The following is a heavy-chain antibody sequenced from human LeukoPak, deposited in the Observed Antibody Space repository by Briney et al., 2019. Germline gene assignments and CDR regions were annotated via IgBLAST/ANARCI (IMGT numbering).Heavy chain of an antibody. J-gene: IGHJ5*02. D-gene: IGHD3-10*01. CDR3: ARESGITMLRGAHTP. CDR1: GFTFSSYE. CDR2: ISIGGRTQ. V-gene: IGHV3-48*03. Sequence: GGSLRLSCAASGFTFSSYEMNWVRQAPGKGLEWVSYISIGGRTQYYADSVKGRFTISRDNAKNSLYLQMNSLRAEDTAVYYCARESGITMLRGAHTPWGQGTLVTVSS.